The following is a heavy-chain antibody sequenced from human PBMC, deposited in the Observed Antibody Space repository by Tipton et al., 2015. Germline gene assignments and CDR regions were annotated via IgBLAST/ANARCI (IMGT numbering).Heavy chain of an antibody. J-gene: IGHJ4*02. CDR2: TYYRSKWYN. D-gene: IGHD3-22*01. CDR3: ARQYNDDGIDY. V-gene: IGHV6-1*01. CDR1: GDSVSTNGAD. Sequence: GLVKPSQTLSLACAISGDSVSTNGADWNWIRQSPSRGLEWLGRTYYRSKWYNEYEVSVKSRIAINPDTTTDQFSLHLHSVTPEDTAVYYCARQYNDDGIDYWGQGTLVTASS.